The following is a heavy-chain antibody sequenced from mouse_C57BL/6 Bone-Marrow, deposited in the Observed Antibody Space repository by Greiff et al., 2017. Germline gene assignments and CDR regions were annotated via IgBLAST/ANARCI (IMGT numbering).Heavy chain of an antibody. CDR1: GFTFSSYA. CDR2: ISDGGSYT. D-gene: IGHD1-1*01. J-gene: IGHJ4*01. V-gene: IGHV5-4*01. CDR3: ARPGGSSPYYYAMDY. Sequence: EVQLVESGGGLVKPGGSLKLSCAASGFTFSSYAMSWVRQTPEKRLEWVATISDGGSYTYYPDNVKGRFTISRDNAKNNLYLQMSHLKSEDTAMXYCARPGGSSPYYYAMDYWGQGTSVTVSS.